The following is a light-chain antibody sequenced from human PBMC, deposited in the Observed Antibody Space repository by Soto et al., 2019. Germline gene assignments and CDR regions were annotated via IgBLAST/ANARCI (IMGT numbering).Light chain of an antibody. CDR2: GAS. J-gene: IGKJ3*01. Sequence: DIVMTQSPATLSVSPGERATLSCRASQTISSNLAWYQQKPGQTPRLLIYGASTRAAGIPARFSGSGSGTDFTLTITSLQSEVFAVYYCQQYNNWPPFTFGPGTKVDIK. CDR1: QTISSN. V-gene: IGKV3-15*01. CDR3: QQYNNWPPFT.